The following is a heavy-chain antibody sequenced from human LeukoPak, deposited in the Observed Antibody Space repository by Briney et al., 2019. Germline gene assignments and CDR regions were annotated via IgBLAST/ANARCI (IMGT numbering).Heavy chain of an antibody. Sequence: GGSLRLSCAASGFTFSRYALNWAPQAPGKGLEWVSTVGVSGGSTYYADSVKGRFTISRDNSKNTLYLQMNSLRAEDTAVYYCAKDVKAGSGDCYFDYWGQGTLVTVSS. CDR1: GFTFSRYA. V-gene: IGHV3-23*01. CDR3: AKDVKAGSGDCYFDY. D-gene: IGHD2-21*01. CDR2: VGVSGGST. J-gene: IGHJ4*02.